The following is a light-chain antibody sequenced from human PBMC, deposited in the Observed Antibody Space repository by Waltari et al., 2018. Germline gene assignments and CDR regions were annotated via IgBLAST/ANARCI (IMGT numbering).Light chain of an antibody. Sequence: QSALTQPISVSGSPGQSITISCTGTYSDVGGYNYVSWYQQYPGEAPRLIIYDVTNRPSGVSGRSSGSKSGDTASLTISGLQTEDEADYYCSSYTSRSSLKLFGGGTKLTVL. J-gene: IGLJ2*01. V-gene: IGLV2-14*03. CDR1: YSDVGGYNY. CDR3: SSYTSRSSLKL. CDR2: DVT.